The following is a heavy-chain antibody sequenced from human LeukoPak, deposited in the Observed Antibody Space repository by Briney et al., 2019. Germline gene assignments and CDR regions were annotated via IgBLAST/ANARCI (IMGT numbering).Heavy chain of an antibody. J-gene: IGHJ4*02. CDR2: ISYDGSNK. CDR1: GFTFSSYA. Sequence: QAGGSLRLSCAASGFTFSSYAMHWVRQAPGKGLEWVAVISYDGSNKYYADSAKGRFTISRDNSKNTLYLQMNSLRAEDTAVYYCAREERSYFDYWGQGTLVTVSS. V-gene: IGHV3-30-3*01. CDR3: AREERSYFDY.